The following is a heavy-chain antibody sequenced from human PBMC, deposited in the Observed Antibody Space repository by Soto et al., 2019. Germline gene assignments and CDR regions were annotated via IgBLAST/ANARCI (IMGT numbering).Heavy chain of an antibody. CDR3: ARDLVADDLAYYYDMDV. V-gene: IGHV1-69*06. CDR1: GGTFSSYA. CDR2: IIPIFGTA. J-gene: IGHJ6*02. D-gene: IGHD3-3*01. Sequence: QVQLVQSGAEVKKPGSSVKVSCKASGGTFSSYAISWVRQAPGQGLEWMGGIIPIFGTANYAQKFQGRVTITADKSTSTAYMELSSLRSEDTAVYYCARDLVADDLAYYYDMDVWGQGTTVTVSS.